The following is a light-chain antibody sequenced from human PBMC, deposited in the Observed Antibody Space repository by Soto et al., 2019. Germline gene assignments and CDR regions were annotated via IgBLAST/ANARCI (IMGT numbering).Light chain of an antibody. Sequence: QSVLTQPRSVSGSPGQSVTISCTGTSSDVGAYNFVSWYQQHPGRVPKLMIYDVSRRPSGVPDRFSGSKSGNTASLTISGLQADVEADYYCCSYAGSYTLVFGGGTKLTVL. CDR3: CSYAGSYTLV. V-gene: IGLV2-11*01. J-gene: IGLJ3*02. CDR1: SSDVGAYNF. CDR2: DVS.